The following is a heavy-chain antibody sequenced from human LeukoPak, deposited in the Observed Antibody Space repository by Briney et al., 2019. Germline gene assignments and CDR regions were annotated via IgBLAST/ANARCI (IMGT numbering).Heavy chain of an antibody. V-gene: IGHV5-51*01. CDR2: IYPGDSDT. CDR3: ARGNVDTATTVAFDI. CDR1: GYSFTSYW. J-gene: IGHJ3*02. D-gene: IGHD5-18*01. Sequence: GESLQISCKGSGYSFTSYWIGWVRQMPGKGLEWMGIIYPGDSDTRYSPSFQGQVTISADKSISTAYLQWSSLKASDTAMYYCARGNVDTATTVAFDIWGQGTMVTVSS.